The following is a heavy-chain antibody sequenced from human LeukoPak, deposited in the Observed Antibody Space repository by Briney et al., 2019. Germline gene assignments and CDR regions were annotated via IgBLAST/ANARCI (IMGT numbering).Heavy chain of an antibody. V-gene: IGHV4-4*07. J-gene: IGHJ5*02. CDR3: AGLIPNPLSPFDP. D-gene: IGHD1-14*01. CDR2: IYPSGST. CDR1: GGSITSYY. Sequence: SETLSLTCTVSGGSITSYYWTWIRQPAGKGLEWIGRIYPSGSTNYNPSLRSRVTMSIDTSNDQFSLKLSSVTAADTAVYYCAGLIPNPLSPFDPWGQGTLVTVSS.